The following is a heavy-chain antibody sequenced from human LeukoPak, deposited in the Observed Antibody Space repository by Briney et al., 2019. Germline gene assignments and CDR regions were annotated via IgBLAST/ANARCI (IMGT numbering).Heavy chain of an antibody. CDR1: GVTFSDHY. J-gene: IGHJ4*02. CDR3: ARGDYGGDYFDY. CDR2: ISSGSTYT. V-gene: IGHV3-11*05. Sequence: PGGSLRLSCEVSGVTFSDHYMSWIRQAPGKRLEWVSYISSGSTYTNYADSVEGRFTISRDNAKNSLYLQMNSLRAEDTAVYYCARGDYGGDYFDYWGQGTLVTVSS. D-gene: IGHD4-23*01.